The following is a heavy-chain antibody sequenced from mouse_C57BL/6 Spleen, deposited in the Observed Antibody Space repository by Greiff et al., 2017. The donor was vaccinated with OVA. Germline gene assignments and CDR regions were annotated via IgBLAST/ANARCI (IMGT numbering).Heavy chain of an antibody. D-gene: IGHD3-2*02. Sequence: EVQLQESVAELVRPGASVKLSCTASGFNIKNPYMHWVKQRPEQGLEWIGRIDPANGNTKYAPKFQGKATITADTSSNTAYLQLSSLTSEDTAIYYCVRLSGYYFDYWGQGTTLTVSS. CDR2: IDPANGNT. CDR3: VRLSGYYFDY. J-gene: IGHJ2*01. V-gene: IGHV14-3*01. CDR1: GFNIKNPY.